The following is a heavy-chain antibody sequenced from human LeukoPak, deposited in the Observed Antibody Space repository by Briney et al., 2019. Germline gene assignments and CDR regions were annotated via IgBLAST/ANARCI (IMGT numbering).Heavy chain of an antibody. CDR1: GFTFSRYL. J-gene: IGHJ4*02. Sequence: GGSLRLSCTASGFTFSRYLMHWVRQAPGRGPVGVSRINGDGTITTYADSVKGRFTVSRDNAKNTLYLQMNSLRAEDTAVYYCASETYYYGSGSYYKGQFWGQGTLVAVSS. D-gene: IGHD3-10*01. CDR3: ASETYYYGSGSYYKGQF. V-gene: IGHV3-74*01. CDR2: INGDGTIT.